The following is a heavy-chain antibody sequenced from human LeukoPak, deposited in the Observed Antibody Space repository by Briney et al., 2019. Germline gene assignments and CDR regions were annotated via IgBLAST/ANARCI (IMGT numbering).Heavy chain of an antibody. J-gene: IGHJ3*02. V-gene: IGHV3-74*01. CDR1: GFTFSNYW. CDR3: ARDLGGGDAFDI. CDR2: IYSDGSTT. D-gene: IGHD3-16*01. Sequence: GGSLRLSCAASGFTFSNYWMHWVRHPPGKGLEWVSRIYSDGSTTRYADSVKGRFTIARDNAKNTLFLQMNSLRAGDTAMYYCARDLGGGDAFDIWGQGTMVTVSS.